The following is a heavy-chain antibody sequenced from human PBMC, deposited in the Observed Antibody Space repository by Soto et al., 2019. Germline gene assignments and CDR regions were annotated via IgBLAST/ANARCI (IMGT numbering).Heavy chain of an antibody. D-gene: IGHD5-18*01. CDR1: GYSFTSYW. CDR2: IDPSDSYT. CDR3: ARQGTAMVRDAFDI. J-gene: IGHJ3*02. V-gene: IGHV5-10-1*01. Sequence: GESLKISCKGSGYSFTSYWISWVRQMPGKGLEWMGRIDPSDSYTNYSPSFQGHVTISADKSINTAYLQWSSLKASDTAMYYCARQGTAMVRDAFDIWGQGTMVTISS.